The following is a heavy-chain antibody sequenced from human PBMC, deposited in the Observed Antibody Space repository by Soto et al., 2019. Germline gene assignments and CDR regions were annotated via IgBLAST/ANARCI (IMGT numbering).Heavy chain of an antibody. CDR2: IFHGGST. D-gene: IGHD2-2*01. J-gene: IGHJ5*02. V-gene: IGHV4-30-2*01. CDR1: CASICWGDYS. CDR3: ARGRVVVPAAVMFNCLDP. Sequence: TLSLSCAVSCASICWGDYSWNWIRQPPWQRLEWIGYIFHGGSTYYNPSLRSRVTISVDRSRTQFSLKMSSVTAADTAVYYCARGRVVVPAAVMFNCLDPWGQGALVAVYS.